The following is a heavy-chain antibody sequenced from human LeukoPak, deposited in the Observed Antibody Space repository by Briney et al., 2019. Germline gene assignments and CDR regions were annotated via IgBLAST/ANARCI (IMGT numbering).Heavy chain of an antibody. CDR2: ISDSGGTT. Sequence: GSLRLSCAASGFTFSGHEMNWVRQAPGKGLEWISYISDSGGTTKYADSVRGRFTISRDNAKNSLYLQMNSRRAEDTAVYYCMGHSDYWGQGTLVTVSS. CDR3: MGHSDY. V-gene: IGHV3-48*03. CDR1: GFTFSGHE. J-gene: IGHJ4*02. D-gene: IGHD3-16*01.